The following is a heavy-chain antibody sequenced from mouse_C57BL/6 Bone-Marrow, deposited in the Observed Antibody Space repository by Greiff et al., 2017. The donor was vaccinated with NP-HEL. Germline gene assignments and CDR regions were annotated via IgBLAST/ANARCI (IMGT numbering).Heavy chain of an antibody. CDR2: IYPGDGDT. CDR1: GYAFSSSW. CDR3: ARLYRFDY. V-gene: IGHV1-82*01. J-gene: IGHJ2*01. Sequence: VKLMESGPELVKPGASVKISCKASGYAFSSSWMNWVKQRPGKGLEWIGRIYPGDGDTNYNGKFKGKATLTADKSSSTAYMQLSSLTSEDSAVYFCARLYRFDYWGQGTTLTVSS. D-gene: IGHD2-12*01.